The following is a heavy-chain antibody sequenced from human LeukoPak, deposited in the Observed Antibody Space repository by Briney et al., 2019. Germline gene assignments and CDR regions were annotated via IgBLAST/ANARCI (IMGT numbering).Heavy chain of an antibody. J-gene: IGHJ5*02. CDR1: GGSFSGYY. Sequence: SETLPLTCAVYGGSFSGYYWSWIRQPPGKGLEWIGEINHSGSTNYNPSLKSRVTISVDTSKNQFSLKLSSVTAADTAVYYCARGHSRSGSWYLPYSCWFDPWGQGTLVTVST. CDR3: ARGHSRSGSWYLPYSCWFDP. CDR2: INHSGST. V-gene: IGHV4-34*01. D-gene: IGHD6-13*01.